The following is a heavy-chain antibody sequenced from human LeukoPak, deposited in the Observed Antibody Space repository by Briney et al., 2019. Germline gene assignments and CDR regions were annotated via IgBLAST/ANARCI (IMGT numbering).Heavy chain of an antibody. Sequence: GGSLRLSCAASGFSFSNAWMTWVRQAPGKGLEWVGRIKSKDQGATTDFAAPVKGRFILSRDDSLNTVYLQMNSLKSEDTAVYYCTTWGEKYSAHWDDAFDIWGQGTMVTVSS. J-gene: IGHJ3*02. CDR2: IKSKDQGATT. CDR1: GFSFSNAW. D-gene: IGHD1-26*01. CDR3: TTWGEKYSAHWDDAFDI. V-gene: IGHV3-15*01.